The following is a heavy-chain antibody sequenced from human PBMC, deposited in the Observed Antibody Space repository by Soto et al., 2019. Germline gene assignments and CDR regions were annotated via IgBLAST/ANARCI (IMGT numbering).Heavy chain of an antibody. Sequence: GGSLRLSCAASGFTFSSYAMSWVRQAPGKGLEWVSAISGSGGSTYYADSVKGRFTISRDNSKNTLYLQMNSLRAEDTAVYYCAKVINSYDFWSGYYNGNWFDPWGQGTLGHRLL. CDR1: GFTFSSYA. V-gene: IGHV3-23*01. CDR3: AKVINSYDFWSGYYNGNWFDP. J-gene: IGHJ5*02. CDR2: ISGSGGST. D-gene: IGHD3-3*01.